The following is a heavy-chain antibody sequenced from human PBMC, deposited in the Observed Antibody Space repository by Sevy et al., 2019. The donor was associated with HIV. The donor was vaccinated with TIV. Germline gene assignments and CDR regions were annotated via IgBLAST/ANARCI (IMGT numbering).Heavy chain of an antibody. CDR3: AKVISWGGYYTGVGDLDY. D-gene: IGHD3-3*01. J-gene: IGHJ4*02. V-gene: IGHV3-23*01. Sequence: GGSLRLSCAASGFTFSSYAMSWVRQAPGKGLEWVSGISGTDGRTYNADSVKGRFPISRDNSKNKLYLQMNSLRDEDTAISYWAKVISWGGYYTGVGDLDYWGQGTLVTVSS. CDR2: ISGTDGRT. CDR1: GFTFSSYA.